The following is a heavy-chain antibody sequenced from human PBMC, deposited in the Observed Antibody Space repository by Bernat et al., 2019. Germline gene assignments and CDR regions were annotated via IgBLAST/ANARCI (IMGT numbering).Heavy chain of an antibody. CDR1: GFTFSNAW. J-gene: IGHJ4*02. CDR3: TTGCGSDCSSRDF. CDR2: IKSKTDGGTT. V-gene: IGHV3-15*06. D-gene: IGHD2-21*02. Sequence: EVQLVESGGGLVESGGSLRLSCAGSGFTFSNAWMTWVRQAPGKGLEWVGLIKSKTDGGTTNYAAPVRGRFTISRDDSKNTLYLQMNYLQTEDTAVYYCTTGCGSDCSSRDFWGQGTLVTVPS.